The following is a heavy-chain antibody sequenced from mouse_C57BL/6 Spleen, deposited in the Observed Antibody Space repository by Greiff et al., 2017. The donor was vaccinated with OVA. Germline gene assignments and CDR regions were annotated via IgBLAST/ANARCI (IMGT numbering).Heavy chain of an antibody. Sequence: QVQLQQSGPELVKPGASVKISCKASGYAFSSSWMNWVKQRPGKGLEWIGRIYPGDGDTNYNGKFKGKATLTADKSSSTAYMQRSSLTSEDSAVYFCARLEGNYWGQGTTLTVSS. CDR3: ARLEGNY. CDR1: GYAFSSSW. V-gene: IGHV1-82*01. CDR2: IYPGDGDT. J-gene: IGHJ2*01.